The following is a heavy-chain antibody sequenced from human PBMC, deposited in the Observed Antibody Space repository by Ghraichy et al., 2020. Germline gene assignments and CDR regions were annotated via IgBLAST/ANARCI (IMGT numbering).Heavy chain of an antibody. Sequence: SETLSLTCTVSGGSISSYYWSWIRQPAGKGLEWIGRIYTSGSTNYNPSLKSRVTMSVDTSKNQFSLKLSSVTAADTAVYYCARDYEGGSYYYYYYGMDVWGQGTTSTVSS. CDR3: ARDYEGGSYYYYYYGMDV. CDR1: GGSISSYY. D-gene: IGHD1-26*01. J-gene: IGHJ6*02. V-gene: IGHV4-4*07. CDR2: IYTSGST.